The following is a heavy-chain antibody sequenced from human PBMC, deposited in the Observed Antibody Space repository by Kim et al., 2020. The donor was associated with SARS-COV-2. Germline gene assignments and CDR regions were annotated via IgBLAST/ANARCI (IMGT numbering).Heavy chain of an antibody. CDR1: GGSFSGYY. CDR2: INHSGST. V-gene: IGHV4-34*01. D-gene: IGHD5-18*01. J-gene: IGHJ4*02. CDR3: ARGRTLWLPRTGVRGGKNERVDY. Sequence: SETLSLTCAVYGGSFSGYYWSWIRQPPGKGLEWIGEINHSGSTNYNPSLKSRVTISVDTSKNQFSLKLSSVTAADTAVYYCARGRTLWLPRTGVRGGKNERVDYWGQGTLVTVSS.